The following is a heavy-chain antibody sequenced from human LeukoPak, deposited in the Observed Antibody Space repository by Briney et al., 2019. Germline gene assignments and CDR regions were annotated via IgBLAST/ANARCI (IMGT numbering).Heavy chain of an antibody. V-gene: IGHV4-39*02. Sequence: SETLSLTCTVSGGSISGDTYYWAWIRQPPGKGLEWIGSTYYSGNTFYNPSLKSRVTISVDTSKNQFSLKLRSVTAADTAVYYCARDGVTGRPLLYWGQGTLVTVSS. D-gene: IGHD3-10*01. CDR3: ARDGVTGRPLLY. CDR1: GGSISGDTYY. J-gene: IGHJ4*02. CDR2: TYYSGNT.